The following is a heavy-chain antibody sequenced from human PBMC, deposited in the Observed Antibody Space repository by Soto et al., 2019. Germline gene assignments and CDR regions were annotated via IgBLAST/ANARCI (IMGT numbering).Heavy chain of an antibody. D-gene: IGHD3-9*01. J-gene: IGHJ5*02. V-gene: IGHV5-10-1*01. CDR2: IDPSDSYT. Sequence: GESLKISCKGSGYSFTSYWISWVRQMPGKGLEWMGRIDPSDSYTNYSPSFQGHVTTSADKSISTAYLQWSSLKASDTAMYYCARHAAFGDILTGYYNAWFDPWGQGTLVTVSS. CDR3: ARHAAFGDILTGYYNAWFDP. CDR1: GYSFTSYW.